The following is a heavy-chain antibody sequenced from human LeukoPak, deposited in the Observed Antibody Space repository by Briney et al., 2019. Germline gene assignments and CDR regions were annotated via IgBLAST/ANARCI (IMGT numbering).Heavy chain of an antibody. CDR2: IIPILGTA. CDR1: GGTFSSYA. D-gene: IGHD5-24*01. Sequence: SVKVSCKASGGTFSSYAISWVRQAPGQGLEWMGGIIPILGTANYAQKFQGRVTITADESTSTAYMELSSLRSEDTAVYYCARDRMDGYLSYYFDYWGQGTLVTVSS. J-gene: IGHJ4*02. CDR3: ARDRMDGYLSYYFDY. V-gene: IGHV1-69*13.